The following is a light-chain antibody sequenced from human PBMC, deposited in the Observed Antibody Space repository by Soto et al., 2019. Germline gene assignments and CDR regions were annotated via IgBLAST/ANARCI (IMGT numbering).Light chain of an antibody. CDR2: AAS. V-gene: IGKV1-39*01. CDR1: QGISTY. Sequence: DIQMTQSPSSLSASVGDRVTITCRASQGISTYLNWYLQKPGKAPKLLIYAASSLQSGVPSRFSGSGSGTDFTLTISRLEPEDFAVYYCQQHGSSPITFGQGTRLEIK. CDR3: QQHGSSPIT. J-gene: IGKJ5*01.